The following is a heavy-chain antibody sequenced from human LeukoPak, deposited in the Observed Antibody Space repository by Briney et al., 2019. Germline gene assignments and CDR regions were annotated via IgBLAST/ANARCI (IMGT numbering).Heavy chain of an antibody. CDR1: GFTFSDHW. CDR2: IKQGGSQK. J-gene: IGHJ4*02. CDR3: ARGPNFGDYVDFVDS. V-gene: IGHV3-7*01. D-gene: IGHD4-17*01. Sequence: GGSLRLSCEASGFTFSDHWMTWVRQAPGKGLEWVANIKQGGSQKYYVDSVKGRFTISRDDVKSTLFLQMNNLRAEDSALYYCARGPNFGDYVDFVDSWGQGTLVTVYS.